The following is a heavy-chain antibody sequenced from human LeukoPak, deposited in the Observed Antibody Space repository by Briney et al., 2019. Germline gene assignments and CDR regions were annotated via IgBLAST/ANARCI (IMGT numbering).Heavy chain of an antibody. Sequence: SETLSLTCTFSGGSINNYYWTWIRQPAGKGLEYIGRIYTSGSTYYNPYFQSRVTMSVDTSENQFSLILSSVTAADTAVYYCARDSYYYDSSGYYILDYWGQGTLVTVSS. CDR1: GGSINNYY. J-gene: IGHJ4*02. D-gene: IGHD3-22*01. CDR2: IYTSGST. V-gene: IGHV4-4*07. CDR3: ARDSYYYDSSGYYILDY.